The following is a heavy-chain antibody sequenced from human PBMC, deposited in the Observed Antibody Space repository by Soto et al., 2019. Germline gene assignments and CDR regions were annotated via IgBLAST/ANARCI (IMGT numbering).Heavy chain of an antibody. CDR3: AHVYGGYDNFDY. D-gene: IGHD5-12*01. CDR1: GFSLSTSGVG. CDR2: IYWDDDK. J-gene: IGHJ4*02. Sequence: QITLKESGPTLVKPTQPLTLTCTFSGFSLSTSGVGVGWIRQPPGKALEWLALIYWDDDKRYSPSLKSRLTITKDTSKNHVVLTMTNMDPVDTATYYCAHVYGGYDNFDYWGQGTLVTVSS. V-gene: IGHV2-5*02.